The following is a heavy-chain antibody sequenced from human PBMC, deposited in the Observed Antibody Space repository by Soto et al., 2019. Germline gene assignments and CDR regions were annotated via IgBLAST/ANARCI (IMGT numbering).Heavy chain of an antibody. V-gene: IGHV3-74*01. CDR1: GFTFSSYW. Sequence: GSLRLSCSASGFTFSSYWMHWVRQAPGKGLVWVSRMNEDGGTTDYADSVKGRFTISRDNAKNTLYLQMNSLRVEDTAVYYCASDLSGRADVWGQGTKVTVYS. CDR2: MNEDGGTT. CDR3: ASDLSGRADV. J-gene: IGHJ6*02. D-gene: IGHD3-10*01.